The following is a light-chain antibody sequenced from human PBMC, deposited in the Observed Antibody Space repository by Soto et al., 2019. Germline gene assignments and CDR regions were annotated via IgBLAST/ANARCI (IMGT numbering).Light chain of an antibody. V-gene: IGLV2-14*01. CDR1: SSDVGSGNF. CDR3: SSFTTTNTGV. CDR2: EVT. Sequence: QSALTQPASVSGSPGQSITISCTGTSSDVGSGNFVSWFQQHPGKAPKLMIYEVTNRPSGVSYRFSGSKSGNTASLTISGLPAEDEADYYCSSFTTTNTGVFGGGTKLTVL. J-gene: IGLJ3*02.